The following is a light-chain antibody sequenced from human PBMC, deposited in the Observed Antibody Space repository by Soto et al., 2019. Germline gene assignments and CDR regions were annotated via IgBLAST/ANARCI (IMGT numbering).Light chain of an antibody. CDR1: QSISSW. CDR3: QQYNSYSG. CDR2: DAS. J-gene: IGKJ4*01. Sequence: DIQMTRSPSTLSASVGDRVTITCRASQSISSWLAWYQQKPGKAPKLLIYDASSLESGVPSRFSGSGSGTEFTLTISSLQPDDFATYYCQQYNSYSGFGGGTKVEIK. V-gene: IGKV1-5*01.